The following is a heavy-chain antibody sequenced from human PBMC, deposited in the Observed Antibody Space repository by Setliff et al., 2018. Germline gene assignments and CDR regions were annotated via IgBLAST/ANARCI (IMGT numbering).Heavy chain of an antibody. CDR1: GYSISSGYY. CDR3: ARSAGYSSSWYNYYYGMDV. Sequence: SETLSLTCAVSGYSISSGYYWGWIRQPPGKGLEWIGSIYHSGSTYYNPSLKSRVTISVDTSKNQFSLKLSSVTAADTAVYYRARSAGYSSSWYNYYYGMDVWGQGTTVTVSS. CDR2: IYHSGST. J-gene: IGHJ6*02. D-gene: IGHD6-13*01. V-gene: IGHV4-38-2*01.